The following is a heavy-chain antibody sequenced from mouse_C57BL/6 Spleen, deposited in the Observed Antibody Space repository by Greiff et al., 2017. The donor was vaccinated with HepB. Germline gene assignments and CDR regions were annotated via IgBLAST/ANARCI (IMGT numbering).Heavy chain of an antibody. CDR2: IYPGSGST. V-gene: IGHV1-55*01. CDR1: GYTFTSYW. Sequence: QVQLQQSGAELVKPGASVKMSCKASGYTFTSYWITWVKQRPGQGLEWIGDIYPGSGSTNYNEKFKSKATLTVDTSSSTAYMQLSSLTSEDSAVYYCARSSYYYGSSYGAMDYWGQGTSVTVSS. J-gene: IGHJ4*01. D-gene: IGHD1-1*01. CDR3: ARSSYYYGSSYGAMDY.